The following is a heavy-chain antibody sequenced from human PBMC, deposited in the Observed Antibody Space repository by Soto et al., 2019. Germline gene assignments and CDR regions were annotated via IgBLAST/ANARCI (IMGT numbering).Heavy chain of an antibody. CDR2: ISYDGSNK. CDR1: GFTFSSYG. J-gene: IGHJ3*02. V-gene: IGHV3-30*18. Sequence: GGSLRLSCAASGFTFSSYGMHWVRQAPGKGLEWVAVISYDGSNKYYADSVKGRFTISRDNSKNTLYLQMNSLRAEDTAVYYCAKVWGFYDFWSGYKNDAFDIWGQGTMVTVSS. CDR3: AKVWGFYDFWSGYKNDAFDI. D-gene: IGHD3-3*01.